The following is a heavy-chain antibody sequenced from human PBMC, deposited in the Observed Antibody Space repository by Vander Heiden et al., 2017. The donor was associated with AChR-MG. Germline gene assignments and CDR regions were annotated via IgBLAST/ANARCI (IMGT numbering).Heavy chain of an antibody. J-gene: IGHJ3*02. CDR3: AKGLTGERYDAFDI. CDR1: GFAFAASA. D-gene: IGHD7-27*01. V-gene: IGHV3-9*01. Sequence: EVHLVESGGGLVQPGRSLRLSCAASGFAFAASAMHWVRQGPGKGLEWVSGVNWNSSSRGYADSVKGRFTISRDNAKHSLYLQMNSLGAEDTAFYYCAKGLTGERYDAFDIWGQGTMVTVSS. CDR2: VNWNSSSR.